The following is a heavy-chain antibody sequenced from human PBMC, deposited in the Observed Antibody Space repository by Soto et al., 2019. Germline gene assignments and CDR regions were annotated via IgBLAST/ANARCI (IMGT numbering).Heavy chain of an antibody. D-gene: IGHD3-22*01. V-gene: IGHV4-39*01. Sequence: PSETLSLTCXVSGGSISNSRFYWAWIRQPPGEGLEWIGSIYHTGNAYYNPSLKSRVTISVDTSKNQFSLKLTSVTAADAALYYCARDFFDSSDYTTNWFDPWGQGTLVTVSS. CDR1: GGSISNSRFY. CDR2: IYHTGNA. CDR3: ARDFFDSSDYTTNWFDP. J-gene: IGHJ5*02.